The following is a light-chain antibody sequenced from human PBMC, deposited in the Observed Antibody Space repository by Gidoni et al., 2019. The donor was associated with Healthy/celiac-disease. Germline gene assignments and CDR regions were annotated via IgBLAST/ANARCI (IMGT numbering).Light chain of an antibody. CDR3: GSYAGSYTSYV. Sequence: QSTLTQPRSVSGSPGQSVTISCTGTSSDVGGYNYFSWYQQHPGKAPKLMIYDVSKRPSGVPDRFSGSKSGNTASLTISGLQAEDEADYYCGSYAGSYTSYVFGTGTKVTVL. CDR2: DVS. J-gene: IGLJ1*01. V-gene: IGLV2-11*01. CDR1: SSDVGGYNY.